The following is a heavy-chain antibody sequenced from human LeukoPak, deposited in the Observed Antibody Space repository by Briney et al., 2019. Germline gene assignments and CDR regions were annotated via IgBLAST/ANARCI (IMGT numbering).Heavy chain of an antibody. CDR2: IKQDGSEK. J-gene: IGHJ4*02. V-gene: IGHV3-7*02. CDR1: GFSFSNYW. D-gene: IGHD3-16*01. Sequence: GGSLRLAGAASGFSFSNYWMDWVRQAPGKGLEWVANIKQDGSEKKCLDSVKGRFTISRDNAQNSLYLQMNSLRVEDTAVYYCTRSLDEWGQGTLVTVSS. CDR3: TRSLDE.